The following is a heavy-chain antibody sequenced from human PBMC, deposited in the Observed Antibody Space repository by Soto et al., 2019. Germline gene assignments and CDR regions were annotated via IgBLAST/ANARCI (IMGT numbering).Heavy chain of an antibody. D-gene: IGHD4-17*01. Sequence: QVQLQVAGPGLVKPSETLSLTCTVSGGSISSYYWSWIRQPPGKGLEWIGYIYYSGRTNYNPSLKTRVTISVDTSKTPFSLKLSSVTAADAAGYYCARRYGASVAYWGQGTLVNVSS. CDR3: ARRYGASVAY. CDR1: GGSISSYY. J-gene: IGHJ4*02. V-gene: IGHV4-59*08. CDR2: IYYSGRT.